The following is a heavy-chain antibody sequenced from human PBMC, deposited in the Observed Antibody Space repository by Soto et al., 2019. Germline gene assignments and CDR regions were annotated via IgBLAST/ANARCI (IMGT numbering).Heavy chain of an antibody. Sequence: EVQLLESGGGLVQPGGSLRLSCAASGFTFSSKAMSWVRQAPGKGLEWVSGISGSGDSTYHADSVKGRFTISRDNSKNTLYLQMNNLRAEDTAVYYGAEREYFTTGAFEIWGQGTKGTVSS. D-gene: IGHD3-10*01. V-gene: IGHV3-23*01. CDR2: ISGSGDST. CDR1: GFTFSSKA. J-gene: IGHJ3*02. CDR3: AEREYFTTGAFEI.